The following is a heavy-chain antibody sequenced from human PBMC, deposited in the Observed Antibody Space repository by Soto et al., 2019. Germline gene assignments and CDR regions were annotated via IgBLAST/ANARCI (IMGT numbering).Heavy chain of an antibody. CDR1: GFIFSSYE. CDR3: ARLLLWPPHY. V-gene: IGHV3-48*03. J-gene: IGHJ4*02. CDR2: ISGNSNSI. D-gene: IGHD3-10*01. Sequence: GGSLRLSCAASGFIFSSYEMNWVRQAPGKGLEWVSFISGNSNSIYYADSVRGRFTISRDNAKNSLYLQMNSLRAEDTAVYYCARLLLWPPHYWGQGTLVTVSS.